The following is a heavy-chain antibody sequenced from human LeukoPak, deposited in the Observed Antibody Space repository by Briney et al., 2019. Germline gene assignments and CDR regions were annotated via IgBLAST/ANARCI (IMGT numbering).Heavy chain of an antibody. CDR3: ARTRIAAAGRVDY. Sequence: GGSLRLSCAASGFTFSSYAMHWVRQAPGKGLEWVAVISYDGSNKYYADSVKGRFTISRDNSKNTLYLQMYSLRAEDTAVYYCARTRIAAAGRVDYWGQGTLVTVSS. D-gene: IGHD6-13*01. CDR1: GFTFSSYA. V-gene: IGHV3-30*01. CDR2: ISYDGSNK. J-gene: IGHJ4*02.